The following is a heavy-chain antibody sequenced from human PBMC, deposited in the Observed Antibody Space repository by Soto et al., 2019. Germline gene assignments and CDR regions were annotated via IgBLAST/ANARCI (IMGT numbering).Heavy chain of an antibody. CDR3: AVPVAGPPAIAK. CDR1: GLTISSYW. CDR2: INGDGSRT. V-gene: IGHV3-74*01. D-gene: IGHD6-19*01. J-gene: IGHJ4*02. Sequence: EVQLVESGGGLVQPGESLRLSCVVSGLTISSYWMHWVRQAPGKGLVWVSRINGDGSRTNYADSVKGRFTISRDNAKTTLYLEVNTLRGEDTTVYYCAVPVAGPPAIAKWGQGTLVTVSS.